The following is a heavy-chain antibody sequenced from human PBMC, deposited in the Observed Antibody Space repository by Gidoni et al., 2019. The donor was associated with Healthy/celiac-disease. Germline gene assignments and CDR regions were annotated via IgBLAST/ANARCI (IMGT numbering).Heavy chain of an antibody. CDR3: TSDSGYNVPDGIFDY. J-gene: IGHJ4*02. CDR2: IKSKTHGGTT. D-gene: IGHD5-12*01. V-gene: IGHV3-15*01. CDR1: EFTFNNAW. Sequence: EVQLVESGGGLVKPGGSLRLSCAASEFTFNNAWMSWVRQAPGKGLEWVGRIKSKTHGGTTDYAAPVKGRFTISRDDSKNTLYLQMNSLQTDDTAVYYCTSDSGYNVPDGIFDYWGQGTLVTVSS.